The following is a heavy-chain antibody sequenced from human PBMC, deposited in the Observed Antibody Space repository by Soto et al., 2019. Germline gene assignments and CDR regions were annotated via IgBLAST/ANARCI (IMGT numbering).Heavy chain of an antibody. D-gene: IGHD3-3*01. J-gene: IGHJ6*02. V-gene: IGHV4-39*07. Sequence: SETLSLTCTVSGGYISSSSYYWGWLSQPPGKGLEWIGYIYYSGSTNYNPSLKSRVTISVDTSKNQFSLKLSSVTAADTAVYYCARDSLGDFWSGQGSDGMDVWGQGTTVTVSS. CDR1: GGYISSSSYY. CDR3: ARDSLGDFWSGQGSDGMDV. CDR2: IYYSGST.